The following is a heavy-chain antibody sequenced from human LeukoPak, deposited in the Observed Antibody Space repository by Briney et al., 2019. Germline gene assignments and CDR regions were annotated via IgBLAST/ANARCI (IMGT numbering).Heavy chain of an antibody. Sequence: GGSLRLSCEASGFTFSSYGMHWVRQAPGKGLEWVAVISYDGSNKYYANSVKGRFTISRDNSKNTLDLQMNSLRAEDTAVYYCRSLMAARQDALDIWGQGTMVTVSS. V-gene: IGHV3-30*03. J-gene: IGHJ3*02. CDR2: ISYDGSNK. D-gene: IGHD6-25*01. CDR1: GFTFSSYG. CDR3: RSLMAARQDALDI.